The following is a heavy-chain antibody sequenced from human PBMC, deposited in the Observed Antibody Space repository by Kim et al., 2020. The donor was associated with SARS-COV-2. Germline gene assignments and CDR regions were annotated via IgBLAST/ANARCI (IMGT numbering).Heavy chain of an antibody. D-gene: IGHD3-10*01. Sequence: GGSLRLSCAASGLTFSSYRVPWVRQSPGKGLEWVAVISYDGSIKYYADSGKGGFTISRDNSKNTLYLQTNSLRAEDTAVYYCAKESGPVSYNARNYYYYGMDVWGQGTTVSVSS. CDR2: ISYDGSIK. CDR1: GLTFSSYR. V-gene: IGHV3-30*18. J-gene: IGHJ6*02. CDR3: AKESGPVSYNARNYYYYGMDV.